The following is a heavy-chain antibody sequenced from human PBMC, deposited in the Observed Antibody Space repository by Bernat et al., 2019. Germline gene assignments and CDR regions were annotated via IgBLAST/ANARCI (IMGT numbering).Heavy chain of an antibody. V-gene: IGHV3-23*04. Sequence: EVQLVESGGGLVQPGGSLRRSCAAAGFTFSSYAMSWVRQAPGKGLEWVSAMSGSGGSTYYADSVKGRFTISRDNSKNTLYLQMNSLRAEDTAVYYCAKSNQRARPLEVYWGQGTLVTVSS. J-gene: IGHJ4*02. CDR3: AKSNQRARPLEVY. D-gene: IGHD6-25*01. CDR2: MSGSGGST. CDR1: GFTFSSYA.